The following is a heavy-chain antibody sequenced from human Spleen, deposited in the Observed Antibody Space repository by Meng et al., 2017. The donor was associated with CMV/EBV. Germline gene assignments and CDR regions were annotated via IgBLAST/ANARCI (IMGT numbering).Heavy chain of an antibody. CDR1: GFTFSSYE. Sequence: GGSLRLSCAASGFTFSSYEMNWVRQAPGKGLEWVSYISSSGSTIYYADSVKGRFTISRDNAKNSLYLQMNSLRAEDTAVYYCARRHYGSGSSFDYWGQGTLVTVSS. CDR3: ARRHYGSGSSFDY. CDR2: ISSSGSTI. D-gene: IGHD3-10*01. J-gene: IGHJ4*02. V-gene: IGHV3-48*03.